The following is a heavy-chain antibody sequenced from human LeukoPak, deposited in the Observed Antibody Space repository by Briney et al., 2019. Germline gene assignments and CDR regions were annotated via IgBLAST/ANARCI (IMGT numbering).Heavy chain of an antibody. J-gene: IGHJ4*02. Sequence: GGSLRLACTGSGFTFSDCDMNWVRQAPGKGLEWISSISGRSSHIHYADSIKGRFTISRDNAKNSLYLQMNSLRDEDTAVYYCTRAFPPLRTAAAGDVWGQGTLVTVSS. CDR2: ISGRSSHI. CDR1: GFTFSDCD. CDR3: TRAFPPLRTAAAGDV. V-gene: IGHV3-21*01. D-gene: IGHD6-13*01.